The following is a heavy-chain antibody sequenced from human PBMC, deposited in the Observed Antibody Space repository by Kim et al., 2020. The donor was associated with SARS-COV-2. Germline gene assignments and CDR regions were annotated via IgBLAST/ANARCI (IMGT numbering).Heavy chain of an antibody. Sequence: KGRFTISRDNSKNTLYLQMNSLRAEYTAVYYCARVGVVVVTASVGGAIDYWGQGTLVTVSS. J-gene: IGHJ4*02. D-gene: IGHD2-21*02. V-gene: IGHV3-30*07. CDR3: ARVGVVVVTASVGGAIDY.